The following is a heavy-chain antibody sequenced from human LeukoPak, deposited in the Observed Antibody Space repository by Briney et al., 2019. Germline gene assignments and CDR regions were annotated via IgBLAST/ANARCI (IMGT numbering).Heavy chain of an antibody. J-gene: IGHJ3*02. D-gene: IGHD3-10*01. V-gene: IGHV1-8*01. Sequence: ASVKVSCKASGYTFTSYDINWVRQATGQGLEWMGWMNPNSGNTGYAQKFQGRVTMTRNTSISTAYMELSSLRSEDTAVYYCAWVRGAFDAFDIWGRGTMVTVSS. CDR2: MNPNSGNT. CDR3: AWVRGAFDAFDI. CDR1: GYTFTSYD.